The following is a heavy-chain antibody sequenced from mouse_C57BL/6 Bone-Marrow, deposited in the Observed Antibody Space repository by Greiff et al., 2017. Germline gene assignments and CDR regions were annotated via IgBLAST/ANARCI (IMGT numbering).Heavy chain of an antibody. CDR3: ERGLRDY. V-gene: IGHV1-26*01. CDR1: GYTFTDYY. D-gene: IGHD1-1*01. CDR2: INPNNGGT. J-gene: IGHJ2*01. Sequence: VQLQQSGPELVKPGASVKISCKASGYTFTDYYMNWVKQSHGKSLEWIGDINPNNGGTSYNQKFKGKATLTVDKSSSTAYMELRSLTSEDSAVYYCERGLRDYWGQGTTLTVSS.